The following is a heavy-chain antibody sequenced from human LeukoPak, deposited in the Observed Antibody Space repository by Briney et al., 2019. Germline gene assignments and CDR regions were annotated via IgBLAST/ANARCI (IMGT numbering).Heavy chain of an antibody. CDR2: IIPILGIA. J-gene: IGHJ5*02. V-gene: IGHV1-69*04. D-gene: IGHD3-10*01. CDR1: GGTFSSYA. Sequence: SVKVSCKASGGTFSSYAISWVRQAPGQGLEWMGRIIPILGIANYAQKFQGRVTITADKSTSTAYMELGSLRSEDTAVYYCARSRITMVRGASNNWFDPWGQGTLVTVSS. CDR3: ARSRITMVRGASNNWFDP.